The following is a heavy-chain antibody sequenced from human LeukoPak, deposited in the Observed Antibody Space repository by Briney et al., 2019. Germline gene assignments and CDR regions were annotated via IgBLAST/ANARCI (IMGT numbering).Heavy chain of an antibody. D-gene: IGHD2-8*01. Sequence: SETLSLTCTVSVGSISSVDHYWSWICQPPGKGLEWIGYIYYSGSTYYNPSLKSRVTISLDTSKNQFSLTLSSVTAADTAVYYCARKLGYCTSAGCFNNVDYWGQGTLVTVSS. J-gene: IGHJ4*02. V-gene: IGHV4-30-4*01. CDR3: ARKLGYCTSAGCFNNVDY. CDR1: VGSISSVDHY. CDR2: IYYSGST.